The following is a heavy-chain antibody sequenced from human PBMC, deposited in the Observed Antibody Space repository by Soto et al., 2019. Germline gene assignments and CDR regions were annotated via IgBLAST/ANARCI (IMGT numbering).Heavy chain of an antibody. J-gene: IGHJ4*02. D-gene: IGHD3-16*01. V-gene: IGHV2-5*02. Sequence: QVTLKESGPTLVKPTQTLTLTCTFSGFSLSTSGVGVGWIRQPPGKALEWLALIYWDDDKRYSPSLKSRLTITKDTSKNQVVLPMTNMDPADTATYYCAHRRGVDYFDYWGQGTLVTVSS. CDR3: AHRRGVDYFDY. CDR1: GFSLSTSGVG. CDR2: IYWDDDK.